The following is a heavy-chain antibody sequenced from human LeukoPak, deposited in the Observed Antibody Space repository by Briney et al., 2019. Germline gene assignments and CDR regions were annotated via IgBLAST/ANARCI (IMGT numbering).Heavy chain of an antibody. CDR3: ARGSGSGGRDWFDP. CDR2: VNXXXXNT. CDR1: GYTFTSHD. Sequence: ASVKVSCKASGYTFTSHDIXXXRQATXXGXXXXXWVNXXXXNTXXXQKFXXXXTXXXXTSISTAYMELRSLTSDDTAVYYCARGSGSGGRDWFDPWGQGTLVTVSS. J-gene: IGHJ5*02. D-gene: IGHD1-26*01. V-gene: IGHV1-8*01.